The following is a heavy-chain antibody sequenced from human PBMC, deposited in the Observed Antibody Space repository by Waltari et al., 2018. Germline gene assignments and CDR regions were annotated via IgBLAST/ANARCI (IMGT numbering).Heavy chain of an antibody. CDR1: GGHFSGYY. Sequence: QVQLQQWGAGLLKTSETLSLTCAVYGGHFSGYYWRGIRQHPGKGLELIGEINHSGSTNYNPSLNLRVTISVDTSKNQFSLKLLAVTAADTAVYYCARGGGFGAAGTRHVDYWGQGTLVTVSS. J-gene: IGHJ4*02. V-gene: IGHV4-34*01. CDR3: ARGGGFGAAGTRHVDY. D-gene: IGHD6-13*01. CDR2: INHSGST.